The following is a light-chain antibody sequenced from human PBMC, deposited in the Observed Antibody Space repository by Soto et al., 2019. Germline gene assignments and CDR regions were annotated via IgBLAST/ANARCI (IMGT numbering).Light chain of an antibody. CDR1: QGIRNY. V-gene: IGKV1-27*01. CDR3: QQRRNWHPIT. J-gene: IGKJ5*01. CDR2: AAS. Sequence: DIQLTESPSSLSASVGDSLTITCRASQGIRNYLACYQQKPGKVTKLMIYAASTLQSGVPSRFGGSGSGTDFTLTLRSLDPEDFAAYYCQQRRNWHPITIGQGTRLEIK.